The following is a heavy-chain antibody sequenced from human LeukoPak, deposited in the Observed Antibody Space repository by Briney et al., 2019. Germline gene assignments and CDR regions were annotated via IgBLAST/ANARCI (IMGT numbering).Heavy chain of an antibody. V-gene: IGHV3-23*01. CDR1: GFTFSSYG. CDR2: TSGSGAYT. Sequence: GGSLRLSCAASGFTFSSYGMNWVRQAPGKGLEWISATSGSGAYTYYADSVKGRFTISRDNSKDTLYLQMNSLKVDDTALYYCAKGSAPGYSSSWYLNSWGQGTLVTVSS. J-gene: IGHJ4*02. D-gene: IGHD6-13*01. CDR3: AKGSAPGYSSSWYLNS.